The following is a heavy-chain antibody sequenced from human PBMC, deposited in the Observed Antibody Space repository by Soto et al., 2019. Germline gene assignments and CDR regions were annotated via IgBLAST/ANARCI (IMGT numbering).Heavy chain of an antibody. V-gene: IGHV4-59*11. D-gene: IGHD2-15*01. J-gene: IGHJ4*02. Sequence: ELISLSCTVAEGSIRRHCGRCIRKPTEKGLEWIGYIYYSGSTDYNPSLKSRVTISVDTSKNQFSLKMNSVTAADTAVYYCARLGLSPDCSGGRFLDYWVQGTLVPVSS. CDR1: EGSIRRHC. CDR3: ARLGLSPDCSGGRFLDY. CDR2: IYYSGST.